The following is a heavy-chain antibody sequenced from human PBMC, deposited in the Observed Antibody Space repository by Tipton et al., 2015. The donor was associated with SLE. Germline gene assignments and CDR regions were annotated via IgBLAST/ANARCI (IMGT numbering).Heavy chain of an antibody. V-gene: IGHV4-34*01. Sequence: TLSLTCTVYGGSVSGYYWSWIRQPPGKGLEWIGEINHSGSTNYNPSLKSRVTISVDTSKNQFSLKLSSVTAADTAVYYCARGGIYCSSTSCYRDAFDIWGQGTMVTVSS. D-gene: IGHD2-2*02. CDR3: ARGGIYCSSTSCYRDAFDI. CDR1: GGSVSGYY. CDR2: INHSGST. J-gene: IGHJ3*02.